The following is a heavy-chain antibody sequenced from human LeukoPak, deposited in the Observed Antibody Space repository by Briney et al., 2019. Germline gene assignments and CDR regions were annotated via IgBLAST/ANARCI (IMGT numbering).Heavy chain of an antibody. CDR2: INPNSGGT. Sequence: ASVKVSCKASVYTFTSYYMHWVRQAPGQGLEWMGWINPNSGGTNYEQKFQGRVTMTRDMSISTAYMEVSRLTSDDTAVYYCARATIADSSTYYIDYWGLGTLVTVSS. CDR1: VYTFTSYY. D-gene: IGHD3-22*01. V-gene: IGHV1-2*02. CDR3: ARATIADSSTYYIDY. J-gene: IGHJ4*02.